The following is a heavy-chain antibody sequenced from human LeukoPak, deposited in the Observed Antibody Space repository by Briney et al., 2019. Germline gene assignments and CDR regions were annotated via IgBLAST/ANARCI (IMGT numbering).Heavy chain of an antibody. CDR2: ISSSGSTI. V-gene: IGHV3-11*01. CDR1: GFTFSDYY. CDR3: ARVPLPAYCGGDCYMLDY. J-gene: IGHJ4*02. D-gene: IGHD2-21*02. Sequence: GGSLRLSCAASGFTFSDYYMSWIRQAPGKGLEWVTYISSSGSTIYYADSVKGRFTISRDNAKNSLYLQMNSLGAEDTAVYYCARVPLPAYCGGDCYMLDYWGQGTLVTVSS.